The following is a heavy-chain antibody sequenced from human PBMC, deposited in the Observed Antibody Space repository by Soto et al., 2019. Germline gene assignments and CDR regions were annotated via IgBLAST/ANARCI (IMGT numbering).Heavy chain of an antibody. Sequence: PSETLSLTCTVSGGSISTYYWSWIRQPPGNGLEWIGYIYYSGSTNYNPSLKSRVTISVDTSKNQFSLKLSSVIAADTAVYYCARHLSAHGPGFDYWGQGTLVTVSS. CDR3: ARHLSAHGPGFDY. J-gene: IGHJ4*02. CDR2: IYYSGST. D-gene: IGHD1-26*01. CDR1: GGSISTYY. V-gene: IGHV4-59*08.